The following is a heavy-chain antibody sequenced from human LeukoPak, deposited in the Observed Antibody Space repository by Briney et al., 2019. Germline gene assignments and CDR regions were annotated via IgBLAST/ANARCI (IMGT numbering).Heavy chain of an antibody. D-gene: IGHD4-23*01. V-gene: IGHV4-39*06. Sequence: SETLSLTCTVSGGSISGTNYYWGWIRQPPGKGLEWIGNIYYSGSTYYNPSLKSRVSISVDTSNNQFPLRLTSATAADTAVYYCARGDYGGTFDYWGQGTLVTVSS. CDR1: GGSISGTNYY. CDR3: ARGDYGGTFDY. CDR2: IYYSGST. J-gene: IGHJ4*02.